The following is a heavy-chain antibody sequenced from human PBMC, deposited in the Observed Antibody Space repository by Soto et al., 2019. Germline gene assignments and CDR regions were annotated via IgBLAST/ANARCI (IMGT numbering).Heavy chain of an antibody. CDR1: GFTFSSYG. Sequence: GSLRLSCAASGFTFSSYGMHWVRQAPGKGLEWVAVIWYDGSNKYYADSVKGRFTISRDNSKNTLYLQMNSLRAEDTCVYYGSRDYYGSGSYYLDYWGQGTLVTVSS. V-gene: IGHV3-33*08. CDR3: SRDYYGSGSYYLDY. D-gene: IGHD3-10*01. CDR2: IWYDGSNK. J-gene: IGHJ4*02.